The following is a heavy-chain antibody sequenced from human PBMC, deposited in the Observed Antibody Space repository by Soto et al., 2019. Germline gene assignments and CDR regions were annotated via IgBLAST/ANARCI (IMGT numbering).Heavy chain of an antibody. CDR3: ARDREFPSYYDSSGYYYGDYYYGMDV. D-gene: IGHD3-22*01. CDR2: IYYSGST. Sequence: ASETLSLTCTVSGGSISSGAYYWSWIRQHPGKGLEWIGYIYYSGSTYYNPSLKSRVTISVDTSKNQFSLKLSSVTAADTAVYYCARDREFPSYYDSSGYYYGDYYYGMDVWGQGTTVTVSS. J-gene: IGHJ6*02. V-gene: IGHV4-31*03. CDR1: GGSISSGAYY.